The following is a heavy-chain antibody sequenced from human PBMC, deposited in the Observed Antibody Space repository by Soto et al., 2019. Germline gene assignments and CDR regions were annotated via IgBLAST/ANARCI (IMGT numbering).Heavy chain of an antibody. CDR2: IYSSGST. CDR3: AKIPLFSVERSYWDAFDI. Sequence: GGSLRLSCAAPGFTVSNNYMSWVRQAPGKGLEWVSIIYSSGSTYYADSVKGRFTISRDNSKNTLYLQMNSLRAEDTAVYYCAKIPLFSVERSYWDAFDIWGQGTMVTVSS. D-gene: IGHD1-26*01. V-gene: IGHV3-53*01. J-gene: IGHJ3*02. CDR1: GFTVSNNY.